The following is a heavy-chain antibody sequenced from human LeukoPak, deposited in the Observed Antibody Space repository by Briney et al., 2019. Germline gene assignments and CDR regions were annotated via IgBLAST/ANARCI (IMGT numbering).Heavy chain of an antibody. CDR2: IIPMFGAA. CDR1: GGTFSGYA. CDR3: AGPTGCTGGSCYRRPFEY. V-gene: IGHV1-69*13. J-gene: IGHJ4*02. Sequence: SVKVSCKASGGTFSGYAISWVRQAPGQGLEWMGGIIPMFGAANYAQKFQGRVTITADESTSIAYMELSSLGSEDTAVYYCAGPTGCTGGSCYRRPFEYWGQGTLVTVSS. D-gene: IGHD2-15*01.